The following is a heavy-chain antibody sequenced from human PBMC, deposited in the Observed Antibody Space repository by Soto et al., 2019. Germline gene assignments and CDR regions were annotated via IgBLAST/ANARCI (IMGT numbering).Heavy chain of an antibody. CDR2: INPIFGTA. Sequence: GASVKVSCKASGGTFSSYAISWVRQAPGQGLEWMGGINPIFGTANYAQKFQGRVTITADESTSTAYMELSRLRSDDTAVYYCARDGGMVVIPPTMEGFDNWGQGTLVTVSS. J-gene: IGHJ4*02. D-gene: IGHD2-2*01. CDR3: ARDGGMVVIPPTMEGFDN. CDR1: GGTFSSYA. V-gene: IGHV1-69*13.